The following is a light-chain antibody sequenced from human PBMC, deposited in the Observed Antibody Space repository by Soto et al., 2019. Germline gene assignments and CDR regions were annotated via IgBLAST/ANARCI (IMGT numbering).Light chain of an antibody. V-gene: IGLV1-44*01. J-gene: IGLJ3*02. CDR3: AAWDDSLSGPV. CDR2: SIN. Sequence: QSVLTQPPSASGTPGQRVTISCSGSSSNIGSNTVNWYQQLPGTAPKLLIYSINQRPSGVPDRFSGSKSGTSASLAISGLQSEDEADYYCAAWDDSLSGPVFGGGTKVTVL. CDR1: SSNIGSNT.